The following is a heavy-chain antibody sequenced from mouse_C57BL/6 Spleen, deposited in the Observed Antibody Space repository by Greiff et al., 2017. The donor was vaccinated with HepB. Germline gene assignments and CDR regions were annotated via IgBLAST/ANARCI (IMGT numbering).Heavy chain of an antibody. J-gene: IGHJ2*01. D-gene: IGHD2-2*01. V-gene: IGHV5-6*01. CDR3: ARRGMVTTRYFDY. CDR1: GFTFSSYG. Sequence: VQLQQSGGDLVKPGGSLKLSCAASGFTFSSYGMSWVRQTPDKRLEWVATISSGGSYTYYPDSVKGRFTISRDNAKNTLYLQMSSLKSEDTAMYYCARRGMVTTRYFDYWGQGTTLTVSS. CDR2: ISSGGSYT.